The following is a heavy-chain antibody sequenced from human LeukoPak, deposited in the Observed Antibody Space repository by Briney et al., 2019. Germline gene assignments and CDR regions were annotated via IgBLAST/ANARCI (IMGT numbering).Heavy chain of an antibody. D-gene: IGHD3-22*01. CDR2: IYYSGST. Sequence: PSETLSLTCTVSGGSISSYYWSWIRQPPGEGLEWIGYIYYSGSTNYNPSLKSRVTISVDTSKNQFSLKLSSVTAADTAVYYCARSYDSSGYYYYYFDYWGQGTLVTVSS. J-gene: IGHJ4*02. CDR3: ARSYDSSGYYYYYFDY. V-gene: IGHV4-59*01. CDR1: GGSISSYY.